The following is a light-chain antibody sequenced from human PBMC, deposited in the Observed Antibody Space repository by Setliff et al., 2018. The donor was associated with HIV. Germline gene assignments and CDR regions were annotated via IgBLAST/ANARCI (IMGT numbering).Light chain of an antibody. CDR1: SSDVGGYKF. CDR3: GSYTSTTSYV. J-gene: IGLJ1*01. Sequence: QSALAQPASVSGSPGQSITISCTGTSSDVGGYKFVSWYQQHPGKAPKLMIYEVSNRPSGVSDRFSGSKSGSTASLTTSGLQAEDEADYYCGSYTSTTSYVFGSGTKVTVL. V-gene: IGLV2-14*01. CDR2: EVS.